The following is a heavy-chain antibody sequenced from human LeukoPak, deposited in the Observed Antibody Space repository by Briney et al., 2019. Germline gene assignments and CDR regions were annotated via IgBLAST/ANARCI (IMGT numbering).Heavy chain of an antibody. V-gene: IGHV4-59*01. CDR1: GGSINGYY. CDR3: ARTTEGGYTYGYFYYYYMDV. D-gene: IGHD5-18*01. J-gene: IGHJ6*03. Sequence: PSETLSLTCTVSGGSINGYYWSWIRQPPGKGLEWIGYIHYSGSTNYNPSLKSRVTISVDTSKNQFSLKLSSVTAADTAVYYCARTTEGGYTYGYFYYYYMDVWGKGTTVTISS. CDR2: IHYSGST.